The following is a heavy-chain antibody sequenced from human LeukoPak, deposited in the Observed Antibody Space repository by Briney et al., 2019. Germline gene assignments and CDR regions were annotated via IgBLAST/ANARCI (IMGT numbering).Heavy chain of an antibody. V-gene: IGHV4-39*01. CDR1: GGSISSSSYY. Sequence: SETLSLTCTVSGGSISSSSYYWGWIRQPPGKGLEWIGSIYYSGSTYYNPSLKSRVTISVDTSKNQFSLKLSSVTAADTAVYYCATPPPAGQLPPHYYYYCMDVWGKGTTVTVSS. CDR3: ATPPPAGQLPPHYYYYCMDV. J-gene: IGHJ6*03. CDR2: IYYSGST. D-gene: IGHD2-2*01.